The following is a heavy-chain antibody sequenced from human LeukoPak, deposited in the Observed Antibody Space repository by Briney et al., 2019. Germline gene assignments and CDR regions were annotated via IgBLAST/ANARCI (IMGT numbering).Heavy chain of an antibody. CDR3: AKSTSSWERVDY. CDR2: ISGNSGRT. J-gene: IGHJ4*02. D-gene: IGHD6-13*01. V-gene: IGHV3-23*01. CDR1: GFTFSSYA. Sequence: WGSLRLSCAASGFTFSSYAMSWVRQAPGKGLEWVSSISGNSGRTYYADSVKGRFSISRDNSNNTLYLQMNSLRAEDAAVYYCAKSTSSWERVDYWGQGALVTVSS.